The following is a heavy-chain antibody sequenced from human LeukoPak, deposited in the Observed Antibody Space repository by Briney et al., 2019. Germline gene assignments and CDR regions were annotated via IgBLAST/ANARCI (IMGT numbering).Heavy chain of an antibody. CDR1: GFTFSSYW. J-gene: IGHJ4*02. CDR2: IKQDGSDK. Sequence: GGSLRLSCAASGFTFSSYWMSWVRQAPGKGLEWVANIKQDGSDKYYVDSVKGRFTISRDNTKNSLILQMNSLRVEDTAVYYCARISWLNFDDWGQGTLVTVSS. D-gene: IGHD5-12*01. CDR3: ARISWLNFDD. V-gene: IGHV3-7*01.